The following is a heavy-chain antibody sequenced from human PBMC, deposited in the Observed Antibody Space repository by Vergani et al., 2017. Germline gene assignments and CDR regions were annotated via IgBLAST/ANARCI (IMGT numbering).Heavy chain of an antibody. CDR2: IYHSGST. CDR3: ARDAGLYDFWSAAAFDI. J-gene: IGHJ3*02. V-gene: IGHV4-30-2*01. Sequence: QLQLQESGSGLVKPSQTLSLTCAVSGGSISSGGYSWIWIRQPPGKGLEWIGYIYHSGSTYYNPSLKSRVTISVDRSKNQFSLKLSSVTAADTAVYYCARDAGLYDFWSAAAFDIWGQGTMVTVSS. D-gene: IGHD3-3*01. CDR1: GGSISSGGYS.